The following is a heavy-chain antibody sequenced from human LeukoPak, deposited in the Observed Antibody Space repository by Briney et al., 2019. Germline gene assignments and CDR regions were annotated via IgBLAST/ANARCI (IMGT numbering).Heavy chain of an antibody. J-gene: IGHJ4*02. D-gene: IGHD2-15*01. CDR1: GFTFSSYS. CDR2: ISSSSNYI. CDR3: ARDRCSGGSCYKSH. V-gene: IGHV3-21*01. Sequence: GGSLRLSCAASGFTFSSYSMNWVRQAPGKGLEWVSSISSSSNYIYCADSLKGRFIISSDNAKNSLYLQMNSLRAEDTAVYYCARDRCSGGSCYKSHWGQGTLVTVSS.